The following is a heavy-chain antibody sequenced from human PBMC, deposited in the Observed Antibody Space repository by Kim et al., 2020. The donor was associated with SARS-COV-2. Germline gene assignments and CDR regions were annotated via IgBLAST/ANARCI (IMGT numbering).Heavy chain of an antibody. J-gene: IGHJ4*02. Sequence: SETLSLTCTVSGYSISSGYYWGWIRQPPGKGLEWIGRIYHSGSTYYNPSLKSRVTISVDTSKNQFSLKLSSVTAADTAVYYCARVRSIAAAGFDYWGQGTLVTVSS. D-gene: IGHD6-13*01. CDR2: IYHSGST. V-gene: IGHV4-38-2*02. CDR1: GYSISSGYY. CDR3: ARVRSIAAAGFDY.